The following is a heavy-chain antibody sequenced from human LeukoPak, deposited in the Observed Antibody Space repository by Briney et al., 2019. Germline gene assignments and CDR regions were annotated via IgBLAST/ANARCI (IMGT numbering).Heavy chain of an antibody. V-gene: IGHV3-20*04. D-gene: IGHD3-9*01. CDR3: ARASRSLRYFDWPYDKYYLDV. J-gene: IGHJ6*03. CDR1: GFTFDDYG. Sequence: GGSLRLSCAASGFTFDDYGMSWVRQAPGKGLEWVSGINWNGGSTGYADSVKGRFTISRDNAKNSLYLQMNSLRAEDTAVYYCARASRSLRYFDWPYDKYYLDVWGKGTTVTVSS. CDR2: INWNGGST.